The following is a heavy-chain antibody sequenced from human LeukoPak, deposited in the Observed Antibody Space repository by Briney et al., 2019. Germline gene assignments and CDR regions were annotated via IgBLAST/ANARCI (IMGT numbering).Heavy chain of an antibody. D-gene: IGHD1-1*01. CDR3: AREGNWNGGAAITYNWFDP. CDR1: GYTFTSYY. J-gene: IGHJ5*02. CDR2: INPSGGST. Sequence: GASVKVSRKASGYTFTSYYMHWVRQAPGQGLEWMGRINPSGGSTSYAQKFQGRVTMTRDTSTSTVYMELSSLRSEDTAVYYCAREGNWNGGAAITYNWFDPWGQGIQVTVSS. V-gene: IGHV1-46*01.